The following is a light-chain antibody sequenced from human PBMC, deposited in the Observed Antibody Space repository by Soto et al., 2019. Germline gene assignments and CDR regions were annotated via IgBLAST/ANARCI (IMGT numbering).Light chain of an antibody. CDR2: GAS. Sequence: DIVMTQSPATLSVSPGERATLSCRASQSISNSIAWYQQKPGQAPRLLIYGASTRATGIPARFSGSGSGTEFTLTINSLQSEDFAVYYCQQHAFWPPVTFGGGTRVEIK. J-gene: IGKJ4*01. V-gene: IGKV3-15*01. CDR1: QSISNS. CDR3: QQHAFWPPVT.